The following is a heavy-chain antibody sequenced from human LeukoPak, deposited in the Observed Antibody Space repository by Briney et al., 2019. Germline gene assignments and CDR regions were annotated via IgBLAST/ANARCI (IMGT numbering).Heavy chain of an antibody. V-gene: IGHV3-73*01. J-gene: IGHJ5*01. CDR3: TRQASPADS. CDR1: GFTFSDSN. CDR2: IRSKANNYAT. Sequence: PGGSLRLSCAASGFTFSDSNMHWVRQASGKGLEWVGRIRSKANNYATTYSASVRGRFTISRDDSKNTAYLQMNSLKTEDTAVYYCTRQASPADSWGQGTLVTVSS.